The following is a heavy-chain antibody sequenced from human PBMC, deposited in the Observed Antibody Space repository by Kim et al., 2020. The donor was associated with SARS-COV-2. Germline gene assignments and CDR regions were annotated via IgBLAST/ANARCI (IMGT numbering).Heavy chain of an antibody. D-gene: IGHD4-4*01. V-gene: IGHV4-34*01. J-gene: IGHJ4*02. CDR2: INHSGST. Sequence: SQTLSLTCAVYGGSFSGYYWSWIRQPPGKGLEWIGEINHSGSTNYNPSLKSRVTISVDTSKNQFSLKLSSVTAADTAVYYCARTPLYKVTPHDWGQGTLVTVSS. CDR1: GGSFSGYY. CDR3: ARTPLYKVTPHD.